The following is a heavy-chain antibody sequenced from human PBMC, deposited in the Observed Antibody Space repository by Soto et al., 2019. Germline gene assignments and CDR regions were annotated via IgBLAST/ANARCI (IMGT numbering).Heavy chain of an antibody. Sequence: AGGSLRLSCAASRITLSSYAMSWVRQAPGKGPEWVSGISASGGSTSYADSVKGRFTISRDNSKNTLYLQMNSLRADDTAVYHCAKGQNSGTYRFYFDYWGQGALVTVSS. D-gene: IGHD1-26*01. V-gene: IGHV3-23*01. J-gene: IGHJ4*02. CDR3: AKGQNSGTYRFYFDY. CDR1: RITLSSYA. CDR2: ISASGGST.